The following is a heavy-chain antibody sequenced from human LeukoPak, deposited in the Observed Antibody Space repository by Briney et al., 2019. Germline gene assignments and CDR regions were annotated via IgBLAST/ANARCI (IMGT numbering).Heavy chain of an antibody. V-gene: IGHV1-8*01. Sequence: GASVKVSCKTSGYTFTSYDINWVRQATGQGLEWMGSMNPNRGHTGYAQNLQGRGTMIRNTSISTAYMELSSLRSEDTAVYYCARGWELDWLNYWGQGTLVTVSS. CDR1: GYTFTSYD. J-gene: IGHJ4*02. CDR2: MNPNRGHT. D-gene: IGHD3-9*01. CDR3: ARGWELDWLNY.